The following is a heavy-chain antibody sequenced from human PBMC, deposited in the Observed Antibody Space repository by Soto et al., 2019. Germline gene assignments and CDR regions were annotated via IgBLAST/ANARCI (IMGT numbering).Heavy chain of an antibody. V-gene: IGHV4-61*01. CDR2: IYYSGST. CDR3: ARILFDYFDY. Sequence: PSETLSLTCTVSGGSVSGGSYYWSWIRQPPGKGLEWIGYIYYSGSTNYNPSLKSRVTISVDTSKNQFSLKLSSVTAADTAVYYCARILFDYFDYWGQGTLVTVSS. CDR1: GGSVSGGSYY. D-gene: IGHD2-21*01. J-gene: IGHJ4*02.